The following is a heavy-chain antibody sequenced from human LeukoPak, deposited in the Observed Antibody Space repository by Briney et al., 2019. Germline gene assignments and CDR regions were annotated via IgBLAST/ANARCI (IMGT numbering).Heavy chain of an antibody. Sequence: GRSLRLSCAASGFTFSSYAMHWARQAPGKGLEWVAVISYDGSNKYYADSVKGRFTISRDNSKNTLYLQANSLRAEDTAVYYCARAPTRGLERRFRLDYWGQGTLVTVSS. CDR2: ISYDGSNK. V-gene: IGHV3-30-3*01. CDR1: GFTFSSYA. D-gene: IGHD1-1*01. CDR3: ARAPTRGLERRFRLDY. J-gene: IGHJ4*02.